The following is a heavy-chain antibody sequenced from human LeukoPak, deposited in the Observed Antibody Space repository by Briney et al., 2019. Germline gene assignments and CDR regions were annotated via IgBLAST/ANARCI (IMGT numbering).Heavy chain of an antibody. CDR2: INPNSGGT. V-gene: IGHV1-2*02. J-gene: IGHJ6*02. Sequence: ASVKVSCKASGYTFTGYYIHWVRQAPGQGLEWMGWINPNSGGTNDAQKFQGRVTMTRDTSISTAYMELSRLRSDDTAVYYCARGPYGDSPIYSYEYGMDVWGQGTTVTVSS. D-gene: IGHD4-17*01. CDR1: GYTFTGYY. CDR3: ARGPYGDSPIYSYEYGMDV.